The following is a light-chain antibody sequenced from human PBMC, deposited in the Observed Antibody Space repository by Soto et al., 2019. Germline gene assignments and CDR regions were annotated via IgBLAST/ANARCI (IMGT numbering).Light chain of an antibody. V-gene: IGKV3-15*01. J-gene: IGKJ4*01. CDR3: QQSNNWPPLT. CDR2: AAS. CDR1: QSVSSN. Sequence: EIVMTQSPATLSVSPGEGATLSCRASQSVSSNLAWYQQKPGQAPRLLIYAASTRATGIPARFSGSGSGTEFTLTISSLQSEYFAVYYCQQSNNWPPLTVGGGTKVEIK.